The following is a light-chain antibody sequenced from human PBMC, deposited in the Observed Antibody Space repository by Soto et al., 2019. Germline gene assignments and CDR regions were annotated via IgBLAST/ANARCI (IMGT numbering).Light chain of an antibody. J-gene: IGLJ3*02. Sequence: QPVLTQPPSASATPGQRVTIACSGSSSNIGSTTVKWYQQLPGTAPKLLIYNNNQRPSGVPDRFSGSKSGTSASLAISGLQSEDEADYYCAAWDDSLNGGVFGGGTKVTVL. V-gene: IGLV1-44*01. CDR3: AAWDDSLNGGV. CDR2: NNN. CDR1: SSNIGSTT.